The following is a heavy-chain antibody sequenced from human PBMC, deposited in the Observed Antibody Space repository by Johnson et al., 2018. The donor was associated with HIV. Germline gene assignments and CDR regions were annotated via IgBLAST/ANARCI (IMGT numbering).Heavy chain of an antibody. D-gene: IGHD3-10*01. CDR2: IRYDGTNK. Sequence: QVQLVESGGGVVQPGGSLRLSCAVSGFSFSDYGMHWVRQAPAKGLEWVSFIRYDGTNKYYGDSVQGRFTISRDNSKNTLYLQMNSLRPDDTAVYYCAKAPGQITLDAFDVWGQGTMVTVSS. CDR3: AKAPGQITLDAFDV. J-gene: IGHJ3*01. V-gene: IGHV3-30*02. CDR1: GFSFSDYG.